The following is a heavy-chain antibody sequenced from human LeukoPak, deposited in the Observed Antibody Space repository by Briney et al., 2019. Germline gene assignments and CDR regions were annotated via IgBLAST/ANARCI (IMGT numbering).Heavy chain of an antibody. CDR2: ISGSGGST. V-gene: IGHV3-23*01. CDR1: GFTFSSYA. Sequence: PGGSLRLSCAASGFTFSSYAMSWVRQAPGKGLEWVSAISGSGGSTYYADSVKGRFTISRDNSKNTLYLQMNSLRAEDTAVYYCAKDGYYYGSGRGWFDPWGQGTLVTVSS. CDR3: AKDGYYYGSGRGWFDP. D-gene: IGHD3-10*01. J-gene: IGHJ5*02.